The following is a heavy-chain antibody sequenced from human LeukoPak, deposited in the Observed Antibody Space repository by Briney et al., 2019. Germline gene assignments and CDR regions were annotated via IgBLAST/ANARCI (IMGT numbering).Heavy chain of an antibody. CDR3: ARYSSGWYFDY. Sequence: GGSLRLSCAASGFTFSSYAMSWVRQAPGKGLEYVSAISSNGGSTYYANSVKGRFTISRDNSKNTLYLQMGSLRAEDMAVYYCARYSSGWYFDYWGQGTLVTVSS. D-gene: IGHD6-19*01. V-gene: IGHV3-64*01. CDR2: ISSNGGST. J-gene: IGHJ4*02. CDR1: GFTFSSYA.